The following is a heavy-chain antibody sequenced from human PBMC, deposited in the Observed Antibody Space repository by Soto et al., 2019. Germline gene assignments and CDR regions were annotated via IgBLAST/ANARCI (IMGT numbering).Heavy chain of an antibody. CDR3: ARVKPVVAATAQPEYFPH. V-gene: IGHV1-18*01. J-gene: IGHJ1*01. Sequence: ASVKVSCKASGYTFTSYGISWVRQAPGQGLEWMGWISAYNGNTNYAQKLQGRVTMTTDTSTSTAYMELRSLRSDDAAVYYCARVKPVVAATAQPEYFPHWGQGTLVTVSS. CDR1: GYTFTSYG. D-gene: IGHD2-15*01. CDR2: ISAYNGNT.